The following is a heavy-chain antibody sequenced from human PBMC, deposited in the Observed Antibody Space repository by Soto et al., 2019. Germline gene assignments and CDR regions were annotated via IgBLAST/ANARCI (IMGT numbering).Heavy chain of an antibody. D-gene: IGHD3-10*01. J-gene: IGHJ4*02. CDR3: ATAPYYGAIDY. Sequence: EVQLMESGGGLVQPGGSLRLSCAASGFSFGASWMAWGRQAPGKGLEWVADIKQDGREKNYVDSVKGRVTTSRDNTKNSLYLQMNSLRAKDTAAYYSATAPYYGAIDYWGLGTLVTVSS. V-gene: IGHV3-7*01. CDR2: IKQDGREK. CDR1: GFSFGASW.